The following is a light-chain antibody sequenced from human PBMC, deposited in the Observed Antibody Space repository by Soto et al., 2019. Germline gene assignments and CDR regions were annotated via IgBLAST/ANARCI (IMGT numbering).Light chain of an antibody. CDR3: SSYAXSSNV. V-gene: IGLV2-8*01. CDR2: EVN. J-gene: IGLJ1*01. CDR1: SSDVGGYNY. Sequence: QSALTQPPSASGSPGQSVAISCTGTSSDVGGYNYVSWYQQHPGKAPKLMIYEVNKRPSGVPDRFSGSKSGNTASLTVSGLQAEDEADYYCSSYAXSSNVFGTGTK.